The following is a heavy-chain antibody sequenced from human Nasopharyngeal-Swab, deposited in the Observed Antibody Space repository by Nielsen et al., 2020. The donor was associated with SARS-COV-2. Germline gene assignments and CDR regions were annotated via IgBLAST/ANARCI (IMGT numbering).Heavy chain of an antibody. J-gene: IGHJ4*02. D-gene: IGHD1/OR15-1a*01. CDR2: IGTAGDT. CDR3: AREGLEQRVFDY. V-gene: IGHV3-13*04. Sequence: GESLKISCAASGFTFSSYDMHWVRQATGKGLEWVSAIGTAGDTYYPGSVKGRFTISRENAKNSLYLQMNSLRAGGTAVYYCAREGLEQRVFDYWGQGTLVTVSS. CDR1: GFTFSSYD.